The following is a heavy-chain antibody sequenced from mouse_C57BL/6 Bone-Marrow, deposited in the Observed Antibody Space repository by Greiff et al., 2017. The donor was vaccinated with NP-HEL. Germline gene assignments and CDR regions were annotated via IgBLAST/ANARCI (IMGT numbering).Heavy chain of an antibody. V-gene: IGHV1-80*01. Sequence: QVQLQQSGAELVKPGASVKISCKASGYAFSSYWMNWVKQRPGKGLEWIGQIYPGDGDTNYNGKFKGKATLTADKSSSTAYMQLSSLTSEASAVYFGARSRAQAPFAYWGQGTLVTVSA. CDR3: ARSRAQAPFAY. J-gene: IGHJ3*01. CDR1: GYAFSSYW. D-gene: IGHD3-2*02. CDR2: IYPGDGDT.